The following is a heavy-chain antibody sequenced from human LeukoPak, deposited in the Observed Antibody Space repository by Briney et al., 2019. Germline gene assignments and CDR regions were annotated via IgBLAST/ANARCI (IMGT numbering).Heavy chain of an antibody. V-gene: IGHV6-1*01. CDR3: ARSTGPIDY. Sequence: SQTLSLTCAISGDSFSSNSAAWNWIRQSPSRGLEWLGRTYYRSKWYTYCAVSVKSRISINRGTSKNQFSLQLNSVTPEDTAVYYCARSTGPIDYWGKGTLVTVSS. CDR2: TYYRSKWYT. CDR1: GDSFSSNSAA. J-gene: IGHJ4*02. D-gene: IGHD1-1*01.